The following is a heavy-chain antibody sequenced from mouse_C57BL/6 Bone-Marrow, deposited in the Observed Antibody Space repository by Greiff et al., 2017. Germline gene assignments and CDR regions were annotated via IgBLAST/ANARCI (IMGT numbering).Heavy chain of an antibody. D-gene: IGHD1-1*01. CDR1: GYTFTDYY. CDR3: AYNYYGSSPYAMDD. V-gene: IGHV1-75*01. CDR2: IFPGSGST. J-gene: IGHJ4*01. Sequence: SGPELVKPGASVKISCKASGYTFTDYYINWVKQRPGQGLEWIGWIFPGSGSTYYNEKFKGKATLTVEKSSSTAYMLLSSLTSEDSAVYFCAYNYYGSSPYAMDDWGQGTSVTVSS.